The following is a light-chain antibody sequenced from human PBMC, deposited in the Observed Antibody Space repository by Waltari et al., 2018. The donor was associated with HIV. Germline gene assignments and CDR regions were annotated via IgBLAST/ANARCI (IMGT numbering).Light chain of an antibody. Sequence: DIQLTQSPSFLSASVGDRVTITCRASQGISSYLAWYQQKPGKAPNLLIYSASTLQNGVPLRFSGSGSWTEFTLKISDLQPEDFATYYCQQLNTYPPFFGGGTKVDIK. J-gene: IGKJ4*01. CDR2: SAS. CDR1: QGISSY. CDR3: QQLNTYPPF. V-gene: IGKV1-9*01.